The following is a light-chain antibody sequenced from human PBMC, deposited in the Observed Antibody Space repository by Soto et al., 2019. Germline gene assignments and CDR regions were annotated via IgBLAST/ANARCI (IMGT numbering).Light chain of an antibody. CDR2: DAS. J-gene: IGKJ1*01. V-gene: IGKV1-5*01. CDR1: ESIRTW. CDR3: QQYNNYQRK. Sequence: DIQMTQSPSTLSASIGDRVTITCRASESIRTWLAWYQHKPGKAPKFLIYDASSLESGVPSRFSGSGSGTEFPLTISSLQPDDFEIYYCQQYNNYQRKFSQGTKADI.